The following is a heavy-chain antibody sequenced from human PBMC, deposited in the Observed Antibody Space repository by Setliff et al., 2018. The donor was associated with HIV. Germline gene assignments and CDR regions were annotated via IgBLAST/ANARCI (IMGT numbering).Heavy chain of an antibody. CDR3: VKGQFLEWFNWFDP. CDR1: GFTFSNYW. J-gene: IGHJ5*02. Sequence: GGSLRLSCAASGFTFSNYWLHWVRQAPGKGLLWVSRVSSDGSTTTYADSVKGRFTISRDNAKNTLYLQMSSLRSEDTAVYYCVKGQFLEWFNWFDPWGQGTLVTVSS. CDR2: VSSDGSTT. D-gene: IGHD3-3*01. V-gene: IGHV3-74*01.